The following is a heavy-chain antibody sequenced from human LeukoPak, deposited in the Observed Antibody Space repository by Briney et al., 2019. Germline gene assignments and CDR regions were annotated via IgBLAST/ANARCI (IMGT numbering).Heavy chain of an antibody. CDR2: FSRSGPYI. J-gene: IGHJ6*02. Sequence: KSGGSLRLSCAASGFAFSSHSMHWVRQAPGKGLEWVSSFSRSGPYIYYADSVKGRFTISRDNAKNSLYLQMNSLRAEDTAVYYCARGHYGLDVWGQGTTVTVSS. CDR1: GFAFSSHS. CDR3: ARGHYGLDV. V-gene: IGHV3-21*01.